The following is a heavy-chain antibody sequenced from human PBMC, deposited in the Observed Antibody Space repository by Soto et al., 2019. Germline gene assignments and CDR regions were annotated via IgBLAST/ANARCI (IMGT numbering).Heavy chain of an antibody. D-gene: IGHD2-15*01. CDR2: ISYDRSNK. CDR3: AKVVVVNNDGSAY. Sequence: PXGSLRLSCAAAGFTFSSYGMHWVRQAPGKGLDWVAVISYDRSNKYYADSVKGRFTISRDNSKNTLYLQMNSLRAEDTAVYYCAKVVVVNNDGSAYWGQGTLVTVSS. CDR1: GFTFSSYG. J-gene: IGHJ4*02. V-gene: IGHV3-30*18.